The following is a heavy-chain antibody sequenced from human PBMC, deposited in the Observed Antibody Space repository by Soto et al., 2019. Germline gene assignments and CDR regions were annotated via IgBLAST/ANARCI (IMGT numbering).Heavy chain of an antibody. CDR3: AKGLRYYYDTPGAFDI. CDR1: VFTFSSYA. V-gene: IGHV3-23*01. Sequence: GGSLRLSCAASVFTFSSYAMSWVRQAPGKGLEWVSAISGSGGSTYYADSVKGRFTISRDNSKNTLYLQMNSLRAEDTAVYYCAKGLRYYYDTPGAFDIWGQGTMVTVSS. CDR2: ISGSGGST. D-gene: IGHD3-22*01. J-gene: IGHJ3*02.